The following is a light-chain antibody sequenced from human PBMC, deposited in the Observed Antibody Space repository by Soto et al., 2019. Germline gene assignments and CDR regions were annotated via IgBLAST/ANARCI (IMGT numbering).Light chain of an antibody. CDR2: KES. CDR3: QQYGSSRT. V-gene: IGKV1-5*03. J-gene: IGKJ1*01. Sequence: DIQMTQSPSTLSASVGDRVTITCRASQSISSWLAWYQQKPGKAPKLLIYKESSLESGVPSRFSGSGSGTEFTLTISRLEPEDFAVYYCQQYGSSRTFGQGTKVDI. CDR1: QSISSW.